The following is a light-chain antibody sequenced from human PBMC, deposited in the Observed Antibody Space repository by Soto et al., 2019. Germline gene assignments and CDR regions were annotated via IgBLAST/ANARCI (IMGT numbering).Light chain of an antibody. CDR1: QGLVNW. Sequence: DIQVTQSPSSVSASVGDRVTITCRASQGLVNWLAWYQQKPGKATKLLIYASSSFQSGVPSRFSGSGSGTDFTLTISSLQPEDFATYYCQQTSSFPLTVGGGTKVEIK. V-gene: IGKV1-12*01. CDR3: QQTSSFPLT. J-gene: IGKJ4*01. CDR2: ASS.